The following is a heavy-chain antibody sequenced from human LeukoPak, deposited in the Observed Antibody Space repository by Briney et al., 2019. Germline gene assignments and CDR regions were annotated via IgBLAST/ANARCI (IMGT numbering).Heavy chain of an antibody. D-gene: IGHD3-22*01. V-gene: IGHV3-11*04. CDR2: ISGSGSTI. CDR3: ARDLYYDSSGYYLN. CDR1: GFTFSDYY. Sequence: GGSLRLSCAASGFTFSDYYMSWIRQAPGKGLEWVSYISGSGSTIYYADSVKGRFTISRDNAKNSLYLQMNSLRAEDTAVYYCARDLYYDSSGYYLNWGQGTLVTVSS. J-gene: IGHJ4*02.